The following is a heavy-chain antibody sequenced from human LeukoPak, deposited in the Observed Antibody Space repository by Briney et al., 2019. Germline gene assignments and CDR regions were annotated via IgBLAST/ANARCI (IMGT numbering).Heavy chain of an antibody. Sequence: SQTLSLTCTVSGGSISSGSYYWSWIRQPAGKGLEWIGRIYTSGSTNDNPSRKSRVTISVDTAKNQFSLKLSSVTAADTAVYYCARDGGWGYSYGSYYYYMDVWGKGTTVTVSS. CDR1: GGSISSGSYY. D-gene: IGHD5-18*01. J-gene: IGHJ6*03. CDR3: ARDGGWGYSYGSYYYYMDV. CDR2: IYTSGST. V-gene: IGHV4-61*02.